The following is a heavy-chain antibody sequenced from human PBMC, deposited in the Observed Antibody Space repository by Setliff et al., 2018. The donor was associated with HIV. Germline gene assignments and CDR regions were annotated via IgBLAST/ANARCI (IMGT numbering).Heavy chain of an antibody. J-gene: IGHJ4*02. Sequence: SETLSLTCAVYGGSFSGYYWNWIRQPAGKGLEWIGRMYYTGDTNYNPSLKSRVIMSIDTSKNQFSLILNSVTAADTAVYYCARSIYGSATYPLDIWGQGILVTVSS. CDR2: MYYTGDT. V-gene: IGHV4-59*10. D-gene: IGHD3-10*01. CDR1: GGSFSGYY. CDR3: ARSIYGSATYPLDI.